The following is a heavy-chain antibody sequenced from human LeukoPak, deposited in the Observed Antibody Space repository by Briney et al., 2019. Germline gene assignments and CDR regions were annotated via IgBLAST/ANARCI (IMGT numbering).Heavy chain of an antibody. Sequence: IPSETLSLXCTVSGGSISTYYWSWIRQPAGKELEWIGRIHTSGSINYNPSLKSRVTMSIDTSKNQFSLKLSSVTAADTAMYYCARGPSYSYGYRHYFDYWGQGTLVTVSS. CDR3: ARGPSYSYGYRHYFDY. CDR2: IHTSGSI. J-gene: IGHJ4*02. D-gene: IGHD5-18*01. CDR1: GGSISTYY. V-gene: IGHV4-4*07.